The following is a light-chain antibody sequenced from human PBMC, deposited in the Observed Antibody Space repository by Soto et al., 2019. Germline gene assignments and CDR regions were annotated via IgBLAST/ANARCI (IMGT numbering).Light chain of an antibody. J-gene: IGKJ5*01. CDR1: QSVSSN. CDR3: QQRSNWPS. Sequence: EIVMTQSPATLSVSPGEIVALSCSASQSVSSNLAWYQQKPGQAPRLLIFGASTRATGIPARFSGSGSGTDFTLTISSLEPEDFAVYYCQQRSNWPSFGQGTRLEIK. V-gene: IGKV3-15*01. CDR2: GAS.